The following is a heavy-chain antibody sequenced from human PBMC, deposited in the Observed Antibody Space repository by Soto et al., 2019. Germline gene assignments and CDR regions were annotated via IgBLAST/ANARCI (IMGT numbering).Heavy chain of an antibody. D-gene: IGHD3-22*01. CDR3: TTPLYYYDSSGPFDY. V-gene: IGHV3-73*01. J-gene: IGHJ4*02. Sequence: PGGSLRLGCAACGVTVRGSAMDGVRQAYGKGLEWVGRIRSKANSYATAYAASVKGRFTISRDDSKNTAYLQMNSLKTEDTAVYYCTTPLYYYDSSGPFDYWGQGTPVPVS. CDR1: GVTVRGSA. CDR2: IRSKANSYAT.